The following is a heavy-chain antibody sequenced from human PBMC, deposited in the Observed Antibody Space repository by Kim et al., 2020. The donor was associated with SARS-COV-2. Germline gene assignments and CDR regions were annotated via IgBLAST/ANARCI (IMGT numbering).Heavy chain of an antibody. Sequence: ASVKVSCKASGYTFTSYGISWVRQAPGQGLEWMGWISAYNGNTNYAQKLQGRVTMTTDTSTSTAYMELRSLRSDDTAVYYCARFSLGYCTNGVCYTGASFDYWGQGTLVTVSS. V-gene: IGHV1-18*04. J-gene: IGHJ4*02. D-gene: IGHD2-8*01. CDR2: ISAYNGNT. CDR3: ARFSLGYCTNGVCYTGASFDY. CDR1: GYTFTSYG.